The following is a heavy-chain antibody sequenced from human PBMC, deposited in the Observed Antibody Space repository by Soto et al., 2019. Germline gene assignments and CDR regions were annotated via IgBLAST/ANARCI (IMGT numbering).Heavy chain of an antibody. D-gene: IGHD6-19*01. CDR3: PRERSSGWYVDY. V-gene: IGHV1-8*01. Sequence: QVQLVQSGAEVKKPGASVKVSCKASGYTFTSYDINWVRQATGQGLEWMGWMNPNSGNTGYAQKFQGRVTMTRNTSISTAYMELGSLRSEDTAVYYCPRERSSGWYVDYWRQGTLVTVSS. CDR2: MNPNSGNT. J-gene: IGHJ4*02. CDR1: GYTFTSYD.